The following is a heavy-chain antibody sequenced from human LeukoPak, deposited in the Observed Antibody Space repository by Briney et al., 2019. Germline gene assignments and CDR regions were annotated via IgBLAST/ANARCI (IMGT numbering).Heavy chain of an antibody. CDR3: AKQRGALRENYSMDV. Sequence: VGSLRLSSLASGVSFSNDAMSWVRQAPEEGLECVSNAVSSSRVYGDSVNGRFSVSRDNSKNTLYLPMNSLRADDTAVYYCAKQRGALRENYSMDVWGKGTTVTVSS. CDR2: AVSSSR. V-gene: IGHV3-23*01. CDR1: GVSFSNDA. J-gene: IGHJ6*03.